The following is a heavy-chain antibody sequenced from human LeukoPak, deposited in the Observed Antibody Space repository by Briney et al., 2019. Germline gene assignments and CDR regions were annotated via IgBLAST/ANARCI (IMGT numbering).Heavy chain of an antibody. CDR3: ARGWALYYYGMDV. CDR1: GGSISSYY. V-gene: IGHV4-59*01. CDR2: IYYSGST. D-gene: IGHD1-26*01. J-gene: IGHJ6*02. Sequence: SETLSLTCTVSGGSISSYYWSWIRQPPGKGLEWIGYIYYSGSTNYNPSLKSRVTISVDTSKNQFSLKLSSVTAADTAVYYCARGWALYYYGMDVWGQGTTVTVSS.